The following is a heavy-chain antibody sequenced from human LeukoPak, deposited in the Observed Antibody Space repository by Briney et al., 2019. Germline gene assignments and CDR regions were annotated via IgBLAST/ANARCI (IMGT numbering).Heavy chain of an antibody. V-gene: IGHV3-48*03. CDR1: GVTFSSYE. Sequence: GGSLRLSCAASGVTFSSYEMNWGRHPPGTGLGWDSYISSSGSTIYYADSVKGRFTISRDNTTNSLYLQMNSPRAEDTAVYYCARGGTLEYFQHWGQGTLVTVSS. CDR3: ARGGTLEYFQH. J-gene: IGHJ1*01. CDR2: ISSSGSTI.